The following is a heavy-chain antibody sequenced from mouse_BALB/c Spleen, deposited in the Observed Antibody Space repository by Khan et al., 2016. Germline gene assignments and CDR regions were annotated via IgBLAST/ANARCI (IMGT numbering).Heavy chain of an antibody. CDR1: GDSITSGY. J-gene: IGHJ1*01. CDR3: ARYGYYGSSEGYYWYFDF. CDR2: ISYSGST. V-gene: IGHV3-8*02. D-gene: IGHD1-1*01. Sequence: EVQLQESGPSLVKPSQTLSLTCSVTGDSITSGYWNWIRKFPGNKLEYMGYISYSGSTYYNPSLKSRISITRDTSKNQYYLQLNSVTTEDTATYYGARYGYYGSSEGYYWYFDFWGAGTTVTVSS.